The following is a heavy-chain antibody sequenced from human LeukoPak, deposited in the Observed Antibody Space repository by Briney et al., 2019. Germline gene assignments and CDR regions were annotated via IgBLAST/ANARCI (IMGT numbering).Heavy chain of an antibody. CDR1: GGSFSGYY. CDR3: ARGRQRITIFGVVIMTSGFDY. Sequence: SETLSLTCAVYGGSFSGYYWSWIRQPPWKGLEWIGEINHSGSTNYNPSLKSRVTISVDTSKNQFSLKLSSVTAADTAVYYCARGRQRITIFGVVIMTSGFDYWGQGTLVTVSS. CDR2: INHSGST. V-gene: IGHV4-34*01. J-gene: IGHJ4*02. D-gene: IGHD3-3*01.